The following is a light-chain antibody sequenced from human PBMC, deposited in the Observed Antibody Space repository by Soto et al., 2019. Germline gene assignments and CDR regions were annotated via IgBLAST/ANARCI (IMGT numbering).Light chain of an antibody. V-gene: IGKV3-11*01. CDR3: QQRDVWPPAWT. CDR2: EAS. CDR1: LSIDTH. J-gene: IGKJ1*01. Sequence: EIVLTQSPATLSLSPGERATLSCRASLSIDTHLTWYQQKPGLAPRLLIYEASNRATGVPPRFSGSGSGTDFTLTISSLEPEEFAVYYCQQRDVWPPAWTFGQGTKVEIK.